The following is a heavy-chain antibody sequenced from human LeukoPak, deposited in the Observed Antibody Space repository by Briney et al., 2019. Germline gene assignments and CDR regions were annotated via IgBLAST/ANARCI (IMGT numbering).Heavy chain of an antibody. D-gene: IGHD4-17*01. CDR1: GYTFTTYG. J-gene: IGHJ4*02. CDR2: ISGYDGNT. Sequence: ASVEVSCKASGYTFTTYGVSWVRQAPGQGLEWMGWISGYDGNTNYAQKLRGRGTMTTDTSTSTAYMDLRSLRSDDTALYYCARTVTTSSYYFDYWGQGTLVTVSS. V-gene: IGHV1-18*01. CDR3: ARTVTTSSYYFDY.